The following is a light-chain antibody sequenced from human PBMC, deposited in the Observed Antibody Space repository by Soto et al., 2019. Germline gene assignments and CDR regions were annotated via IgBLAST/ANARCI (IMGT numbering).Light chain of an antibody. CDR1: QSLLHSDGNTY. CDR2: KIS. Sequence: EIVMTQTPLSSPVTLGQPASISCRSSQSLLHSDGNTYLSWLQQRPGQPPRLLIYKISERFSGVPDRFSGSGAVTDFTLTISRVEAEDVGVYYCMHATQSLSTFGQGTKVEIK. J-gene: IGKJ1*01. CDR3: MHATQSLST. V-gene: IGKV2-24*01.